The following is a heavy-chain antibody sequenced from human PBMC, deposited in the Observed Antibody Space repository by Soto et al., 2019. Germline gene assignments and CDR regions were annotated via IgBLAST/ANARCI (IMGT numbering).Heavy chain of an antibody. CDR2: IGVGGGDR. J-gene: IGHJ4*02. CDR1: GFTFSSYA. V-gene: IGHV3-23*01. D-gene: IGHD3-10*01. CDR3: ARVGFGELV. Sequence: EVQLLESGGGLVQPGGSLRLSCAASGFTFSSYAMSWVRQAPGKGLEWVSIIGVGGGDRYYPESVKGRFTISRDNSRDTLYLEMNSLRDEDTAVDYCARVGFGELVWGQGTLVTVSS.